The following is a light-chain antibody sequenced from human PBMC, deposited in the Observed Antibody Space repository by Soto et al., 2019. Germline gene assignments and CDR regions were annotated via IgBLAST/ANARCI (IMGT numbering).Light chain of an antibody. CDR3: SSYTSSSTLHV. J-gene: IGLJ1*01. V-gene: IGLV2-14*01. Sequence: QSVLTQPASVSGPPGQSITISCTGTSSDVGGYNYVSWYQQHPGKAPKLMIYDVSNRPSGVSNRFSGSKSGNTASLTISGLQAEDEADYYCSSYTSSSTLHVFGTGTKVTVL. CDR1: SSDVGGYNY. CDR2: DVS.